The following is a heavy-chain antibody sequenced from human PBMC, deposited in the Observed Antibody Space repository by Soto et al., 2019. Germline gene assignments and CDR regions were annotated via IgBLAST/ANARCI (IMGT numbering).Heavy chain of an antibody. V-gene: IGHV4-34*01. J-gene: IGHJ4*02. Sequence: SETLSLTCAVYGGSFSGYYWSWIRQPPGKGLEWIGEINHSGSTNYNPSLKSRVTISVDTSKNQFSLKLSSVTAADTAVYYCARYRRYCTNGVCGSFYFDYWGQGTLVTVSS. CDR1: GGSFSGYY. CDR3: ARYRRYCTNGVCGSFYFDY. CDR2: INHSGST. D-gene: IGHD2-8*01.